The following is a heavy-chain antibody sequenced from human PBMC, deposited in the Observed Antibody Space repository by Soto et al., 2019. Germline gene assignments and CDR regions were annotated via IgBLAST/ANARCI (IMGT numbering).Heavy chain of an antibody. V-gene: IGHV4-39*01. CDR3: ARHRGYSYGSIDY. D-gene: IGHD5-18*01. CDR1: GGSISSSSYY. CDR2: IYYSGST. J-gene: IGHJ4*02. Sequence: KASETLSLTCTVSGGSISSSSYYWGWIRQPPGKGLEWIGSIYYSGSTYYNPSLKSRVTISVDTSKNQFSLKLSSVTAADTAVYYCARHRGYSYGSIDYWGQGTLVTVSS.